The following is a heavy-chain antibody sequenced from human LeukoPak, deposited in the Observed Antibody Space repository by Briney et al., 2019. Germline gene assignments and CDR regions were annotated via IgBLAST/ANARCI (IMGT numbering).Heavy chain of an antibody. CDR1: GYSFTGYY. D-gene: IGHD2-2*01. V-gene: IGHV1-2*02. CDR3: ARDHCTSINCYEYKYYGMDV. CDR2: INPDSGGT. Sequence: GASVKLSCKASGYSFTGYYLQWVRQAPGHGLEWRGWINPDSGGTNPAQKFQGRVTMTRNTSISTAYMELSSLRSDNAAVYYCARDHCTSINCYEYKYYGMDVWGQGTTVTVSS. J-gene: IGHJ6*02.